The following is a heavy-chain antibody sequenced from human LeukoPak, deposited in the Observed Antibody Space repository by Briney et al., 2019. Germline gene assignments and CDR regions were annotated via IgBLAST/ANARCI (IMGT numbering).Heavy chain of an antibody. CDR2: ISGSGGST. Sequence: GGSLRLSCAASGFTFSSYAMSWVRQAPGKGLEWVSAISGSGGSTYYADSVKGRFTISRDNAKTSLYLQMNSLRAEDTAVYYCAREPNYIWGTYRYTDYFDYWGQGTLVTVSS. CDR1: GFTFSSYA. V-gene: IGHV3-23*01. J-gene: IGHJ4*02. CDR3: AREPNYIWGTYRYTDYFDY. D-gene: IGHD3-16*02.